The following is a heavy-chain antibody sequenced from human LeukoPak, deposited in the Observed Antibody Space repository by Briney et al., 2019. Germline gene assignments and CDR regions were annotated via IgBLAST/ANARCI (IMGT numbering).Heavy chain of an antibody. CDR2: IIPIFGTA. D-gene: IGHD3-22*01. CDR3: ARVPALGSSGYIDY. V-gene: IGHV1-69*05. CDR1: GGSFSSYA. Sequence: SVKVSCKASGGSFSSYAISWVRQAPGQGLEWMGRIIPIFGTANYAQKFQGRVTITTDESTSTAYMELSSLRSEDTAVYYCARVPALGSSGYIDYWGQGTLVTVSS. J-gene: IGHJ4*02.